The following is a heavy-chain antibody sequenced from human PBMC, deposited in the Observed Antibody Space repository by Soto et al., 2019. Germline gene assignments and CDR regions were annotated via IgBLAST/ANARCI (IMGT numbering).Heavy chain of an antibody. J-gene: IGHJ1*01. Sequence: RGSLRLAXAASGFTFSSYAMGWVRQAPGKGLEWVATIGGSGVDTYYADSVKGRFTISRDNSKNTLYGQMNSLRAEDTAVYYCAKDDSGGSYFQYWGQGTLVTVSS. CDR2: IGGSGVDT. D-gene: IGHD2-15*01. CDR1: GFTFSSYA. CDR3: AKDDSGGSYFQY. V-gene: IGHV3-23*01.